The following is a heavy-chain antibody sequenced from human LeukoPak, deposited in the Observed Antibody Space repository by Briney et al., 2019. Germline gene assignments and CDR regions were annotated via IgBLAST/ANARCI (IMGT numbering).Heavy chain of an antibody. CDR2: IYHSGST. Sequence: PSETLSLTCAVSGYSISSGYYWGWIRQPPGKGLEWIGSIYHSGSTYYNPSLKSRVTISVDTSKNQFSLKLSSVTAADTAVYYCARQHCSSTSCLSSYYYYMDVWGKGTTVTVSS. CDR3: ARQHCSSTSCLSSYYYYMDV. J-gene: IGHJ6*03. V-gene: IGHV4-38-2*01. D-gene: IGHD2-2*01. CDR1: GYSISSGYY.